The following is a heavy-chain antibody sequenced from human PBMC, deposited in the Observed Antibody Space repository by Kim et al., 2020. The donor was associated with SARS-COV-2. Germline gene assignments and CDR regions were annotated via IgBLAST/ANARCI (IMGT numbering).Heavy chain of an antibody. V-gene: IGHV3-23*01. CDR1: GFTFSSFA. CDR2: IAAGGGAT. D-gene: IGHD3-16*01. J-gene: IGHJ4*02. Sequence: GGSLRLSCAASGFTFSSFAMTWVRQRPGRGLEWVSHIAAGGGATYTPAVKGRATTSRDNSKRTLYLSLDDMGPDYSAFCYCAASLGALYSFNFWGQGTLVTVSS. CDR3: AASLGALYSFNF.